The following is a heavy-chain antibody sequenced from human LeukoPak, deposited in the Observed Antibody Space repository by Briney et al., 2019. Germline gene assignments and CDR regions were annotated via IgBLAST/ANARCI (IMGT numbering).Heavy chain of an antibody. CDR2: ISAYNGNT. CDR3: ARDSVAGLFDY. CDR1: GYTFTGYY. Sequence: GASVKVSCKASGYTFTGYYLHWVRQAPGQGLEWMGWISAYNGNTNYAQKLQGRVTMTTDTSTSTAYMELRSLRSDDTAVYYCARDSVAGLFDYWGQGTLVTVSS. J-gene: IGHJ4*02. D-gene: IGHD6-19*01. V-gene: IGHV1-18*04.